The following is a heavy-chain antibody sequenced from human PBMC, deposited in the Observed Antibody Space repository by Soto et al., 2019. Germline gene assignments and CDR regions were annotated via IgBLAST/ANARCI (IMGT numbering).Heavy chain of an antibody. Sequence: QVQLQQWCAGLLKPSETLSLTFAVYGVSFSGYYCSWIRQPPGKGLEWIGEINHSGGTNYNPSLKSRVTISVDPSKNHFYRQLSSVTAADTAVYYIARGLYDYVWGSYPQRFFDYWGQGNLVNVSS. CDR1: GVSFSGYY. CDR2: INHSGGT. J-gene: IGHJ4*02. CDR3: ARGLYDYVWGSYPQRFFDY. V-gene: IGHV4-34*01. D-gene: IGHD3-16*02.